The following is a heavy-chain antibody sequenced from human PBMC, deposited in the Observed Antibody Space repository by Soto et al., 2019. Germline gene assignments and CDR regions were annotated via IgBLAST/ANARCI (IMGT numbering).Heavy chain of an antibody. CDR1: GGSFSGYY. Sequence: LSLTCAVYGGSFSGYYWSWIRQPPGKGLEWIGEINHSGSTNYNPSLKNRVTISVDTSKNQFSLKLSSVTAADTAVYYCARKYCSGGSCYGGDYWGQGTLVTVSS. CDR3: ARKYCSGGSCYGGDY. D-gene: IGHD2-15*01. V-gene: IGHV4-34*01. CDR2: INHSGST. J-gene: IGHJ4*02.